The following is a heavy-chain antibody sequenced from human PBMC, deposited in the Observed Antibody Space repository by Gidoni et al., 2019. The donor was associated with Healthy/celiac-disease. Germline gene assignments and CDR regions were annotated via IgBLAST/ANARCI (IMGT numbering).Heavy chain of an antibody. CDR1: GFTFSSYA. Sequence: EVQLLESGGGLVQPGGSLRLSCAASGFTFSSYAMSCVRQAPGKGLEWVSAISGSGGSTYYADSVKGRFTISRDNSKNTLYLQMNSLRAEDTAVYYCAKDPGIAVAEGDYYYYGMDVWGQGTTVTVSS. V-gene: IGHV3-23*01. CDR3: AKDPGIAVAEGDYYYYGMDV. J-gene: IGHJ6*02. CDR2: ISGSGGST. D-gene: IGHD6-19*01.